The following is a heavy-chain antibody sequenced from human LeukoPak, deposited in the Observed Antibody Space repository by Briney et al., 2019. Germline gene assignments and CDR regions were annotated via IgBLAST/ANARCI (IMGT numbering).Heavy chain of an antibody. Sequence: SETLSLTCSVSGGPITEYYWSWIRQPPGKGLEWIGYIYHTGSINYSPSLKSRLTMSVDASRNQFSLKLVSVTAADTGVYYCARDRGTTGYYYLDSWGQGILVTVSS. CDR3: ARDRGTTGYYYLDS. D-gene: IGHD1-26*01. J-gene: IGHJ4*02. CDR2: IYHTGSI. V-gene: IGHV4-59*01. CDR1: GGPITEYY.